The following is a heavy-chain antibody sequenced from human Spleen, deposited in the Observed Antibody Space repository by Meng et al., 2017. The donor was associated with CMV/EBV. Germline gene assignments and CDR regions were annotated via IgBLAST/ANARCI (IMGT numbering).Heavy chain of an antibody. J-gene: IGHJ4*02. Sequence: GGSLRLSCAASGFSVNSNYMSWVRQAPGKGLEWVSAITGSGGSTYYADSVKGRFTISRDNSKNTLYLQLSSLRAEDTAVYYCAKAFSSSWYREYYDYWGQGTLVTVSS. CDR1: GFSVNSNY. CDR2: ITGSGGST. CDR3: AKAFSSSWYREYYDY. V-gene: IGHV3-23*01. D-gene: IGHD6-13*01.